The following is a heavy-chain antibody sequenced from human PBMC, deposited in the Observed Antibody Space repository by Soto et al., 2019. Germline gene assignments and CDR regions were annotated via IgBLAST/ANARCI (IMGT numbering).Heavy chain of an antibody. J-gene: IGHJ4*02. CDR1: GFTFSSYA. D-gene: IGHD3-10*01. CDR3: AKDGTMVRGVTPTFDY. CDR2: ISGSGGST. Sequence: EVQLLESGGGLVQPGGSLRLSCAASGFTFSSYAMSWVRQAPGKGLEWVSAISGSGGSTYYADSVKGRFTISRDNSKNTLYLQMNSLRAEDTAVYYCAKDGTMVRGVTPTFDYWGQGTLVTVSS. V-gene: IGHV3-23*01.